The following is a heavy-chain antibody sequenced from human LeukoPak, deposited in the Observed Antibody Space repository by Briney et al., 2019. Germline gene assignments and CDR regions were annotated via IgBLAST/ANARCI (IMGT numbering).Heavy chain of an antibody. CDR3: ARARIAAAGTGAFDV. Sequence: DSVKGRFIISRDNAKNSLYLQMNSLRAGDTSVYYCARARIAAAGTGAFDVWGQGTMVTVSS. J-gene: IGHJ3*01. D-gene: IGHD6-13*01. V-gene: IGHV3-7*01.